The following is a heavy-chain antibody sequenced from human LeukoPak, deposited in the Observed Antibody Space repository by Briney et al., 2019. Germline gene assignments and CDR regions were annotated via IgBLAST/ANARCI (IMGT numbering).Heavy chain of an antibody. CDR2: INPDSGGT. V-gene: IGHV1-2*06. CDR1: GYTFTAYY. J-gene: IGHJ4*02. Sequence: ASVKVSCKASGYTFTAYYMHWVRQAPGQGLEWMGRINPDSGGTYYAQNFQGRAIMTRDTSISTGYMELRSLRLDDTAVYYCARDGAGKTVTHLIDYWGQGTLVTVSS. CDR3: ARDGAGKTVTHLIDY. D-gene: IGHD4-17*01.